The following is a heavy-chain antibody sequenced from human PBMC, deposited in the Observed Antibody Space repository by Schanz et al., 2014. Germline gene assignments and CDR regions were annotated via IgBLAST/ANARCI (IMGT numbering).Heavy chain of an antibody. Sequence: QVQLQASGPGLVKPSQTLSLTCTVSGASISSVGYYWDWIRLLPGKGLEWIGYISYSGSTSFNPSLKSRLTMSVDTSKNQFSLRLSSVTAADTAVYYCARHGGIPYYPMDVWGQGTTVTVSS. CDR2: ISYSGST. V-gene: IGHV4-31*03. J-gene: IGHJ6*02. D-gene: IGHD3-16*01. CDR3: ARHGGIPYYPMDV. CDR1: GASISSVGYY.